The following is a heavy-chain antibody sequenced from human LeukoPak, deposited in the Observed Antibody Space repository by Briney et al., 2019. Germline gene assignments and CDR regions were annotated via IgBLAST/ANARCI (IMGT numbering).Heavy chain of an antibody. D-gene: IGHD4-23*01. CDR3: ARDFYGGNSVYFQH. Sequence: GGSLRLSCAASGFTFSSYAMHWVRQAPGKGLEYVSAISSNGGSTYYANSVKGRFTISRDNSKNTLYLQMNSLRAEDTAVYYCARDFYGGNSVYFQHWGQGTLVTVSS. CDR1: GFTFSSYA. V-gene: IGHV3-64*01. J-gene: IGHJ1*01. CDR2: ISSNGGST.